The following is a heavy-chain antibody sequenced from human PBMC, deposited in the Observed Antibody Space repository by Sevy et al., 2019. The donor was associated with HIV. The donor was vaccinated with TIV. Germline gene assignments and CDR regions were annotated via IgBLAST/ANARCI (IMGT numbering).Heavy chain of an antibody. Sequence: GGSLRLSCAASGFTFSISAMTWVRQAPGKGLEWVSVISGSGNSAYYADSVKGRFTISRDNSKNTLSLQMNSLRAEDTAVYYCAKGGNSYGDSYFDHWGQGTLVTVSS. CDR3: AKGGNSYGDSYFDH. CDR2: ISGSGNSA. J-gene: IGHJ4*02. CDR1: GFTFSISA. D-gene: IGHD5-18*01. V-gene: IGHV3-23*01.